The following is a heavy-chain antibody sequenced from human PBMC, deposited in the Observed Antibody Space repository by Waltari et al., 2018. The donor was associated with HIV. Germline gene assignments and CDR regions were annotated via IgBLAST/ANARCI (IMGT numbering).Heavy chain of an antibody. CDR2: INPNSGAT. CDR1: GYTFTGYL. V-gene: IGHV1-2*02. CDR3: ARPLPYCSTSSCPYFDP. D-gene: IGHD2-2*01. J-gene: IGHJ5*02. Sequence: QVQLVQSGAAVKTPGASVKVSCKASGYTFTGYLMHSVRQAPGQGLECMGCINPNSGATNYAQKFQGRVTMTRDTSISTAYMELNSLRSHDTAVYYCARPLPYCSTSSCPYFDPWGQGTLVTVSS.